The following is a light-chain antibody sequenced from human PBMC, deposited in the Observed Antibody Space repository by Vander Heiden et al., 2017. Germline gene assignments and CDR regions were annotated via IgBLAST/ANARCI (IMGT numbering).Light chain of an antibody. V-gene: IGKV2-30*01. Sequence: VVLTQSPLSLSVTLGQPASISCRSSHSILYSDGNPYLPWIPHRPVQSPRRIFFYPSNRDSRVPDRSSSSGGGTDFSMKISRGEDEDVVVYYCIQGSHWTDTFGQGTKLEIK. CDR1: HSILYSDGNPY. J-gene: IGKJ2*01. CDR2: YPS. CDR3: IQGSHWTDT.